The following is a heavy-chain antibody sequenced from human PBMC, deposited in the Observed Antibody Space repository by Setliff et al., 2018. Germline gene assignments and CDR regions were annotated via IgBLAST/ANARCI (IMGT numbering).Heavy chain of an antibody. CDR1: GGSISSDDYY. CDR3: ARSFSRSGKFLLDY. Sequence: SETLSLTCTVSGGSISSDDYYWSWIRQPPGKRLEWIGEIIHSGSTNYNPSLKSRVTISMDTSKNQFSLKVPSVTAADTAVYYCARSFSRSGKFLLDYWGQGALVTVSS. D-gene: IGHD1-26*01. CDR2: IIHSGST. V-gene: IGHV4-34*12. J-gene: IGHJ4*02.